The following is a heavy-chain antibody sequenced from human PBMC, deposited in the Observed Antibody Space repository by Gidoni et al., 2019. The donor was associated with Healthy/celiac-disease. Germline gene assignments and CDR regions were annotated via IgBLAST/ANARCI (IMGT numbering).Heavy chain of an antibody. CDR2: ISYDGSNK. D-gene: IGHD6-19*01. V-gene: IGHV3-30-3*01. CDR1: GFTFSSYA. CDR3: ARAEQWLVLDY. J-gene: IGHJ4*02. Sequence: QVQLVESGGGVVQPGRSLRLSCAASGFTFSSYAMHWVRQAPGKGLEWVAVISYDGSNKYYADSVKGRFTISRDNSKNTLYLQMNSLRAEDTAVYYCARAEQWLVLDYWGQGTLVTVSS.